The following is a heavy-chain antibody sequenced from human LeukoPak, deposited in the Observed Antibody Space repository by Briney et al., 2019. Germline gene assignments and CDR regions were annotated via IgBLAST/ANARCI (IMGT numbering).Heavy chain of an antibody. CDR1: GDSVRTNNYY. J-gene: IGHJ4*02. D-gene: IGHD1-26*01. Sequence: SETLSLTCTVSGDSVRTNNYYWSWIRQPPGEGLEWIGYIHFSGNTNYNPSLKSRVTISVDTSKNQFSLKLSSVTAADTAVYYCARDRVGATDYWGQGTLVTVSS. CDR2: IHFSGNT. V-gene: IGHV4-61*01. CDR3: ARDRVGATDY.